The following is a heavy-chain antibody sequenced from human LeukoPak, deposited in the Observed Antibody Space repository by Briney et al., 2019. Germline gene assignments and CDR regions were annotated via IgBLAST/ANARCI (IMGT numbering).Heavy chain of an antibody. Sequence: GGSLRLSCEVSGSPLSTSWMHWVRQAPGKGLVWVSRINTDGSSTVYADSVRGRFTISRDSAKNTVYLQMNSLRAEDTATCYCARASTNTFNIWGQGTLVTVSS. CDR3: ARASTNTFNI. J-gene: IGHJ3*02. V-gene: IGHV3-74*01. D-gene: IGHD2/OR15-2a*01. CDR1: GSPLSTSW. CDR2: INTDGSST.